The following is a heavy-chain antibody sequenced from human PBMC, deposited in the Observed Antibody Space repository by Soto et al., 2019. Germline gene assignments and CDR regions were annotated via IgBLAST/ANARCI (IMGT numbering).Heavy chain of an antibody. CDR2: MDADSGGT. Sequence: QVQLVQSGAEVKKPGALVKVSCKTSGYTFTDYHIHWVRQAPGQGLEWMGGMDADSGGTYYGQKFQGRVTMTRDTYISTAYMELNGMKSDDSAVYYCARERGIFDVLSGSLRLFDPWGQGTLVTVPS. CDR3: ARERGIFDVLSGSLRLFDP. D-gene: IGHD3-3*01. J-gene: IGHJ5*02. CDR1: GYTFTDYH. V-gene: IGHV1-2*02.